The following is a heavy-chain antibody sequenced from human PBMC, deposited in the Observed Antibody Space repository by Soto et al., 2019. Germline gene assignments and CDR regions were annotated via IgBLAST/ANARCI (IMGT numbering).Heavy chain of an antibody. CDR2: INAGNGNT. D-gene: IGHD6-19*01. V-gene: IGHV1-3*01. CDR1: GYTFTSYA. Sequence: QVQLVQSGAEVKKPGASVKVSCKASGYTFTSYAMHWVRQAPGQRLEWMGWINAGNGNTKYSQKFHGRVTITRDTSASTAYMELSSLRSEDTAVYYCARDVNLGIAVAGDAFDIWGQGTMVTVSS. CDR3: ARDVNLGIAVAGDAFDI. J-gene: IGHJ3*02.